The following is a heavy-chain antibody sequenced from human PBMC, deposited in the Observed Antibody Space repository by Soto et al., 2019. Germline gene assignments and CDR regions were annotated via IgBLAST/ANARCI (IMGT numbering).Heavy chain of an antibody. D-gene: IGHD4-4*01. V-gene: IGHV1-2*02. Sequence: ASVKVSCKASGYTFTCYYMHWVRQAPGQGLEWMGWINPNSGGTNYAQKFQGRVTMTRDTSISTAYMELSRLRSDDTAVYYCARDGSNYEPTDYWGQGTLVTVSS. CDR1: GYTFTCYY. J-gene: IGHJ4*02. CDR3: ARDGSNYEPTDY. CDR2: INPNSGGT.